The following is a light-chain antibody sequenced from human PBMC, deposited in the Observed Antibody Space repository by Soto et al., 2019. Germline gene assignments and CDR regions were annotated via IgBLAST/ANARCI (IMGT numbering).Light chain of an antibody. Sequence: DIQLTQSPSFLSASVGDRVTITCRASQGISSYLAWHQQKPGKAPKLLIYAASTLQGGVPSRFSGSESGTEFTLTISSLQPEDFATYYCQQLNTYPLTFGGGTKVDIK. CDR3: QQLNTYPLT. CDR1: QGISSY. V-gene: IGKV1-9*01. CDR2: AAS. J-gene: IGKJ4*01.